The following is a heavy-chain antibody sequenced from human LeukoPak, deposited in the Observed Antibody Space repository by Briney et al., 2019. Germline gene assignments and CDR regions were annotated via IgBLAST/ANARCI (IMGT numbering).Heavy chain of an antibody. CDR3: ARDIGRIQLWLKGFNWFDP. Sequence: ASVKVSCKASGYTFTGYYMHWVRQAPGQGLEWMGGFDPEDGETIYAQKFQGRVTMTEDTSTDTAYMELSSLRSEDTAVYYCARDIGRIQLWLKGFNWFDPWGQGTLVTVSS. D-gene: IGHD5-18*01. CDR2: FDPEDGET. J-gene: IGHJ5*02. V-gene: IGHV1-24*01. CDR1: GYTFTGYY.